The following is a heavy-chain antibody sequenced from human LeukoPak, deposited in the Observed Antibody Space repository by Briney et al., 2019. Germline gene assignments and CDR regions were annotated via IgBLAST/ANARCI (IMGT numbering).Heavy chain of an antibody. CDR2: ISYDGSNK. D-gene: IGHD5-24*01. Sequence: GGSLRLSCAASGFTFSSYGMHWVRQAPGKGLEWVAVISYDGSNKYYADSVKGRFTISRDNSKNTLCLQMNSLRAEDTAVYYCAKDRRDGYNYYFDYWGQGTLVTVSS. CDR1: GFTFSSYG. CDR3: AKDRRDGYNYYFDY. J-gene: IGHJ4*02. V-gene: IGHV3-30*18.